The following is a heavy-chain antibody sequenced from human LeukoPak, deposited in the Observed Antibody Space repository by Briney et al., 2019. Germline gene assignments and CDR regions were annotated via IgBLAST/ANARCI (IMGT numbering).Heavy chain of an antibody. J-gene: IGHJ4*02. CDR2: IIPIFGIA. Sequence: ASVKVSCKASGGTFSSYAICWVRQAPGQGLEWMGRIIPIFGIANYAQKFQGRVTITADKSTSTAYMELSSLRSEDTAVYYCARTHYDSSGYYYVGLVYWGQGTLVTVSS. CDR3: ARTHYDSSGYYYVGLVY. CDR1: GGTFSSYA. V-gene: IGHV1-69*04. D-gene: IGHD3-22*01.